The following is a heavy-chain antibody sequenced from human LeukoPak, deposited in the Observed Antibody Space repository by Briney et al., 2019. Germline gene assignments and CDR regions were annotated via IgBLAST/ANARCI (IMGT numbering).Heavy chain of an antibody. J-gene: IGHJ3*02. V-gene: IGHV4-31*03. Sequence: SETLSLTCTVSGGSISSGGYYWSWIRQHPGKGLEWIGYIYYSGSTYYNSSLKSRATISVDTSKNQFSLKLSSVTAADTAVYFCARVMRYDILTGNDAFDIWGQGTMVTVSS. CDR2: IYYSGST. D-gene: IGHD3-9*01. CDR3: ARVMRYDILTGNDAFDI. CDR1: GGSISSGGYY.